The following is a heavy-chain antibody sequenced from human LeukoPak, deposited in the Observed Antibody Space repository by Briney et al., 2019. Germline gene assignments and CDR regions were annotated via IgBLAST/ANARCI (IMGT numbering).Heavy chain of an antibody. V-gene: IGHV4-39*01. D-gene: IGHD2-15*01. Sequence: PSETLSLTCTVSGGSISSSSYSWGWIRQPPGKGLEWIASMYHSGNTYYNPSLGSRVTVSVDTSKNQFSLKLNSVTAADTAVYYCATQQCSGGSCYSRAIWFDPWGQGTLVTVSS. J-gene: IGHJ5*02. CDR3: ATQQCSGGSCYSRAIWFDP. CDR2: MYHSGNT. CDR1: GGSISSSSYS.